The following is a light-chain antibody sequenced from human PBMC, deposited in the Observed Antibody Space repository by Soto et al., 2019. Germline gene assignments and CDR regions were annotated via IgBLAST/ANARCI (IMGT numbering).Light chain of an antibody. CDR3: CSYAGSYSYV. CDR1: SSDVGGYNY. J-gene: IGLJ1*01. Sequence: QSVLTQPRSVSGSPGQSVTISCTGTSSDVGGYNYVSWYQEQPGKAPKLMIYDVSKRPSGVPDRFSGSKSGNTASLTISGLQAEDEADYYCCSYAGSYSYVFGTGIQLTVL. V-gene: IGLV2-11*01. CDR2: DVS.